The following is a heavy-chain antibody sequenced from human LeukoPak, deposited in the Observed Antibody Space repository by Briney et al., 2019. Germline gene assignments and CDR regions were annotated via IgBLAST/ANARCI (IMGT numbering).Heavy chain of an antibody. Sequence: ASVKVSCKASGGTFSSYAISWVRQAPGQGLEWMGGIIPIFGTANYAQKFQGRVTITADESTSTAYMELSSLRSEDTAVYYCARDTDGSGSYYYRWFDPWGQGTLVTVSS. J-gene: IGHJ5*02. CDR2: IIPIFGTA. D-gene: IGHD3-10*01. CDR1: GGTFSSYA. CDR3: ARDTDGSGSYYYRWFDP. V-gene: IGHV1-69*13.